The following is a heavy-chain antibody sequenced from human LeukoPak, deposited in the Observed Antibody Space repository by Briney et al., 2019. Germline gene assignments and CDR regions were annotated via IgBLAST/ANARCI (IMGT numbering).Heavy chain of an antibody. V-gene: IGHV3-74*01. CDR1: GFTFSSYW. CDR3: ARESYYDSSGFLDY. D-gene: IGHD3-22*01. Sequence: GGSLRLSCAASGFTFSSYWMHWVRHTPGKGLVWVSRIKGDGSSTSYADSVKGRFTISRDNAKNSLYLQMNSLRAEDTAVYYCARESYYDSSGFLDYWGQGTLVTVSS. J-gene: IGHJ4*02. CDR2: IKGDGSST.